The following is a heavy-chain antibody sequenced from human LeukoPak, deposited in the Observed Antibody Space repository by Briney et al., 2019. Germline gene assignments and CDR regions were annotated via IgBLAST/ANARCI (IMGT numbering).Heavy chain of an antibody. V-gene: IGHV4-59*01. J-gene: IGHJ4*02. D-gene: IGHD3-22*01. Sequence: SETLSLTCTVSGGSISSYYWSWIRQPPGKGLEWIGYIYYSGSTNYNPSLKSRLTISVDMSKNQFSLNLTSVTAADTALYYCARDRGSGLDVWGQGTLVTVSS. CDR2: IYYSGST. CDR1: GGSISSYY. CDR3: ARDRGSGLDV.